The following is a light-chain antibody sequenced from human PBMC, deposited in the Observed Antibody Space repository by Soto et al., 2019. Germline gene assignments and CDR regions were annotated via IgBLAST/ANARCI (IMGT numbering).Light chain of an antibody. V-gene: IGKV1-5*01. J-gene: IGKJ1*01. Sequence: DIQMTQSPSTLSASVGDRVTITCRASQSISSWLAWYQQKPGKAPKLLIYDASSLESGVPSRFSGSGSGTEFTLTISSLQPDDVATYYCQQHNSYSTTLGQGTKVDI. CDR3: QQHNSYSTT. CDR2: DAS. CDR1: QSISSW.